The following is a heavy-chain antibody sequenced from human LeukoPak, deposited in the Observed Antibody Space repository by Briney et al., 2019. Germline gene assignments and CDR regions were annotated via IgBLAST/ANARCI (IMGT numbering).Heavy chain of an antibody. J-gene: IGHJ4*02. CDR1: GFTFSSHW. V-gene: IGHV3-74*01. CDR3: TSDTVDTSLGIDY. CDR2: ISRDGRST. Sequence: PGGSLRLSCAASGFTFSSHWMHWVRQVPGEGLVWVSCISRDGRSTAYADSVKGRFTISRDNAKNTLYLQMNSLRAEDTAVYYCTSDTVDTSLGIDYWGLGTLVTVSS. D-gene: IGHD5-18*01.